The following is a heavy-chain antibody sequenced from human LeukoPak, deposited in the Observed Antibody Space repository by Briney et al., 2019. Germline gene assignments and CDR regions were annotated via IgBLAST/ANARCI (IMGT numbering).Heavy chain of an antibody. CDR3: AGPGAGDLDY. J-gene: IGHJ4*02. CDR1: GGPFGVYY. Sequence: SETLSLTCVVYGGPFGVYYWSWVRQPPGKGLEWIGEINHSGSTNYHPSLKSRVTISVDTSKNHFSLKLSSVTAADTAVYYCAGPGAGDLDYWGQGTLVTVSS. V-gene: IGHV4-34*01. CDR2: INHSGST. D-gene: IGHD3-10*01.